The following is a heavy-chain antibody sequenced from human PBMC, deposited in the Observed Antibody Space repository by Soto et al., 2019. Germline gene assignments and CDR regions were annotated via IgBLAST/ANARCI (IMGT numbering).Heavy chain of an antibody. V-gene: IGHV4-59*01. Sequence: SETLSLTCTVSGGSISSYYWSWIRQPPGEGLEWIGYVSYTATTTYNPSLKNRVTISVDASKSQFYRKLRSVTAADTAVYYCARGMAEEQIFYYFDYWGQGALVTVSS. J-gene: IGHJ4*02. D-gene: IGHD3-9*01. CDR2: VSYTATT. CDR1: GGSISSYY. CDR3: ARGMAEEQIFYYFDY.